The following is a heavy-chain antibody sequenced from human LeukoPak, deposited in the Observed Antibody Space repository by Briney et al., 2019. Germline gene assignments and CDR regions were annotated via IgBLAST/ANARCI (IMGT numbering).Heavy chain of an antibody. CDR2: INPNSGGT. J-gene: IGHJ2*01. V-gene: IGHV1-2*02. Sequence: GASLKVSCKASGYTFTGSYIHWVRQAPGQGLEWMGWINPNSGGTEFAQKFQGRVTMNRDTSISTAYMELSRLRSDDTAVYYCARRTPVAGTYWNFDLWGRGTLVTVSS. CDR3: ARRTPVAGTYWNFDL. D-gene: IGHD6-19*01. CDR1: GYTFTGSY.